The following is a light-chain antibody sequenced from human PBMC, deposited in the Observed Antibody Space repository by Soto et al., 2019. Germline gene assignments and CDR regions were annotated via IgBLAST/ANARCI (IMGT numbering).Light chain of an antibody. J-gene: IGKJ4*01. Sequence: EIVLTRSPATLSLSPGERVTLSRRASQSVYSYLAWYQQKPGQAPRLLIHDASNRATGIPARFSGSGSGTDFTLTISSLEPEDFAFYYCQERSSWRFGGGTKVEIK. CDR1: QSVYSY. CDR2: DAS. CDR3: QERSSWR. V-gene: IGKV3-11*01.